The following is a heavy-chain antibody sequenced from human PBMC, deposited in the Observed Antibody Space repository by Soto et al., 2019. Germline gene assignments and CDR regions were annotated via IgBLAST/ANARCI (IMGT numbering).Heavy chain of an antibody. CDR3: AMRYCSSTSCSFDY. J-gene: IGHJ4*02. Sequence: GASVKVSCKVSGYTLTELSIHWVRQAPGEGLEWMGGFDLENGETIYAQRFQGRVTMTEESSADTPYMELSSLRSEDTAVYYCAMRYCSSTSCSFDYWGQGTLVTVSS. V-gene: IGHV1-24*01. CDR2: FDLENGET. CDR1: GYTLTELS. D-gene: IGHD2-2*01.